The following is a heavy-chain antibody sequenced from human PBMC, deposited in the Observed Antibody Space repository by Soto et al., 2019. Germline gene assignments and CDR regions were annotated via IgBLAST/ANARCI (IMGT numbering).Heavy chain of an antibody. CDR3: ASGGHIVTVSRTDFDH. CDR2: ISPDGSNR. J-gene: IGHJ4*02. V-gene: IGHV3-74*01. Sequence: GGSLRLSCAASGFTFSTYWMNWVRQTPGKGLMWVSRISPDGSNRGYADSVEGRFTVSRDNAKNTLYLQMHSLRAEDTAMYYCASGGHIVTVSRTDFDHRGEGTLVTVSS. CDR1: GFTFSTYW. D-gene: IGHD2-21*01.